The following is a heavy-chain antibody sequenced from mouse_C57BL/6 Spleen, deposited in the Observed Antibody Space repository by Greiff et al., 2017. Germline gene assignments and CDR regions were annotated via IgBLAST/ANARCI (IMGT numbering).Heavy chain of an antibody. Sequence: QVQLQPSGPELVQPGASVKISCKASGYAFSSSWMNWVKQRPGKGLEWIGRIYPGDGDTNYNGKFKGKATLTADKSSSTAYMPLRSLTSEYSSVYFCAGYYDAMDYWGQGTSVTVSS. CDR1: GYAFSSSW. CDR3: AGYYDAMDY. D-gene: IGHD2-2*01. J-gene: IGHJ4*01. CDR2: IYPGDGDT. V-gene: IGHV1-82*01.